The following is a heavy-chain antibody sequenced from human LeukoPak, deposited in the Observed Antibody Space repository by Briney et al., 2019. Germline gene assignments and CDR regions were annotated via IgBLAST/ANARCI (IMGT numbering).Heavy chain of an antibody. V-gene: IGHV3-48*02. Sequence: GGSLRLSCAASGFTFSSYTMNWVRQAPAKGLEWVSFISSSSSTIYYADSVKGRFTISRDNAKNSLYLQMNSLRDEDTAVYYCARPTDSYYYGMDVWGEGATVTVSS. D-gene: IGHD2-21*02. CDR3: ARPTDSYYYGMDV. CDR2: ISSSSSTI. J-gene: IGHJ6*04. CDR1: GFTFSSYT.